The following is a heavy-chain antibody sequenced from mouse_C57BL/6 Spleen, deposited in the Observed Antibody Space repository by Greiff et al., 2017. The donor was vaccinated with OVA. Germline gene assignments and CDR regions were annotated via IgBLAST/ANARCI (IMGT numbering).Heavy chain of an antibody. CDR2: IWRGGST. J-gene: IGHJ4*01. D-gene: IGHD2-2*01. V-gene: IGHV2-5*01. Sequence: QVQLQQSGPGLVQPSQSLSITCTVSGFSLTSYGVHWVRQSPGTGLAWLGVIWRGGSTDYNAAFMSRLSITKDNSKSQVFFKMNSLQADDTAIYYCAKEEGYDAYYAMDYWGQGTSVTVSS. CDR3: AKEEGYDAYYAMDY. CDR1: GFSLTSYG.